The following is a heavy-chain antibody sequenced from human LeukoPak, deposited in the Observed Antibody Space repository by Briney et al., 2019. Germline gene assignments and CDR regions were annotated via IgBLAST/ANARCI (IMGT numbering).Heavy chain of an antibody. V-gene: IGHV3-30*02. J-gene: IGHJ4*02. CDR3: AKESSASYYFDY. D-gene: IGHD3-10*01. CDR1: GSTFSSNG. CDR2: IPYDGRNT. Sequence: GGSLRLSCAASGSTFSSNGMYWVRQAPGKGLEWVAFIPYDGRNTYYADSVKGRFTISRDTSKNTLYLQMINLGAEDTAVYYCAKESSASYYFDYRGQGTLVTVSS.